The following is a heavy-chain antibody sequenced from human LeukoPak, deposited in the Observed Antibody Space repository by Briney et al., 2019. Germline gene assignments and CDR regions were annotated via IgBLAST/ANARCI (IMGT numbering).Heavy chain of an antibody. Sequence: GESLKISCKGSGYSFTSYWIGWVRQMPGKGLEWMGIIYPGDSDTRYSPSFQGQVTISADKSISTAYLQWSSLKASDTAMYYCARQPSSSWPGNYYYGMDVWGQGTTVTVSS. CDR2: IYPGDSDT. D-gene: IGHD6-13*01. CDR3: ARQPSSSWPGNYYYGMDV. V-gene: IGHV5-51*01. CDR1: GYSFTSYW. J-gene: IGHJ6*02.